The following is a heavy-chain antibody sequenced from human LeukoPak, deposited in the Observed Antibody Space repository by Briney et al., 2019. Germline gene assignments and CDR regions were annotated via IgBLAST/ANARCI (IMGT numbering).Heavy chain of an antibody. Sequence: GESLKISCKGSGYSFTSYWIGWVRQMPGKGLEWMGIIYPGDSDTRYSPSFQGQVTISADKSISTAYLQWSSLKASDTATYYCARRVGGSGSRKNDYYMDVWGKGTTVTVSS. CDR3: ARRVGGSGSRKNDYYMDV. D-gene: IGHD3-10*01. J-gene: IGHJ6*03. V-gene: IGHV5-51*01. CDR1: GYSFTSYW. CDR2: IYPGDSDT.